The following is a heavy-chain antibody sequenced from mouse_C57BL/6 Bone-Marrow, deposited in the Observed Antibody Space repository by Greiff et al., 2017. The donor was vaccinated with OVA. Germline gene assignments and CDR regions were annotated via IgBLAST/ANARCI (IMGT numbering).Heavy chain of an antibody. V-gene: IGHV5-12*01. CDR1: GFTFSDYY. CDR2: ISNGGGST. D-gene: IGHD2-4*01. J-gene: IGHJ3*01. CDR3: ARHEAYDYPWFAY. Sequence: EVMLVESGGGLVQPGGSLKLSCAASGFTFSDYYMYWVRQTPEKRLEWVAYISNGGGSTYYPDTVKGRFTISRDNAKNTLYLQMSRLKSEDTAMYYCARHEAYDYPWFAYWGQGTLVTGSA.